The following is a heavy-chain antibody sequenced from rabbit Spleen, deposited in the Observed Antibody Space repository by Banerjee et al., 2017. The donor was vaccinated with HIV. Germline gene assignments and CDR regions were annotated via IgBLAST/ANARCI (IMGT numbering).Heavy chain of an antibody. J-gene: IGHJ4*01. CDR2: IDAGSSGFT. CDR1: GVSFSISSY. D-gene: IGHD8-1*01. CDR3: ARNGAGSNYAFKL. Sequence: QEQLEESGGDLVKPGASLTLTCTASGVSFSISSYMCWVRQAPGKGLEWIACIDAGSSGFTYFATWAKGRFTCSKTSSTTVTLQMTRLTAADTATYFCARNGAGSNYAFKLWGQGTLVTVS. V-gene: IGHV1S45*01.